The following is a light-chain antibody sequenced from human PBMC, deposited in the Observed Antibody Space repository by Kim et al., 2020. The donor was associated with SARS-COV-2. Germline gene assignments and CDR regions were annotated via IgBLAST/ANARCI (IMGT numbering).Light chain of an antibody. J-gene: IGLJ2*01. V-gene: IGLV1-47*01. CDR1: SSNIESNY. CDR3: GTWDDSLSGVV. CDR2: KNI. Sequence: GQRFTISCSGSSSNIESNYVYWYQQLPGAAPQLLIYKNIQRPSGVPDRFSASKSGTSASLAISGLRSEDEADYYCGTWDDSLSGVVFGGGTKLTVL.